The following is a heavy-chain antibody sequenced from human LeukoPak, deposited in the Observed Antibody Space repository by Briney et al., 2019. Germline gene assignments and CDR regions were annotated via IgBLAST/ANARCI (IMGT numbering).Heavy chain of an antibody. CDR2: VHLDGRT. J-gene: IGHJ4*02. V-gene: IGHV4-4*02. Sequence: SETLSLTCGVSSGSVINTNWWTWVRQPPGKGLEWIGEVHLDGRTNYNPSLESRLTMSVDVSENQVSLKLTSVTAADTAVYYCAREGGFYRPLDHSGQGTLVTVSS. D-gene: IGHD3-3*01. CDR3: AREGGFYRPLDH. CDR1: SGSVINTNW.